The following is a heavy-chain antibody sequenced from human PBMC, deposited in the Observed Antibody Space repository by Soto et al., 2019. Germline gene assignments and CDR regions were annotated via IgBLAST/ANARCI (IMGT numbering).Heavy chain of an antibody. CDR2: IYWDDDK. CDR1: GFSLSTSGVG. D-gene: IGHD2-15*01. Sequence: QITLKESGPTLVKPTQTLTLTCTFSGFSLSTSGVGVGWIRQPPGKALEWLALIYWDDDKRYSPSLKSRLTITKDTSKNQVVLTMTNMDPVDTATYYCAHRPSYCSGGSCYSGFDYWGQGILVTVSS. CDR3: AHRPSYCSGGSCYSGFDY. J-gene: IGHJ4*02. V-gene: IGHV2-5*02.